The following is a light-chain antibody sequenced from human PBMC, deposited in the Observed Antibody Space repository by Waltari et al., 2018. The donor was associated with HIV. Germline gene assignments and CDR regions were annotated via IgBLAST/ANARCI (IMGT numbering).Light chain of an antibody. Sequence: DIEVTQPPSTLTASVGEPFSLTCRASQSIRNYLAWYQQKPGRAPQLLISEASNLESGVPSRFSGSGSGTVFTLTISSLQPDDFATYYCLQYDNLWTFGQGTKVE. V-gene: IGKV1-5*03. CDR1: QSIRNY. J-gene: IGKJ1*01. CDR2: EAS. CDR3: LQYDNLWT.